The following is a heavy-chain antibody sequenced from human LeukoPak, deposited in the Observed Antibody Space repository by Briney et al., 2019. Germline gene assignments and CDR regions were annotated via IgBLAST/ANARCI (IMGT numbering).Heavy chain of an antibody. V-gene: IGHV1-18*01. CDR2: ISAYNGNT. D-gene: IGHD6-19*01. CDR1: GYTFTSYG. Sequence: GASVKVSCKASGYTFTSYGISWVRQAPGQGLECMGWISAYNGNTNYAQKLQGRVTMTTDTSTSTAYMELRSLRSDDTAVYYCARAEEAIAVAGIDYWGQGTLVTVSS. J-gene: IGHJ4*02. CDR3: ARAEEAIAVAGIDY.